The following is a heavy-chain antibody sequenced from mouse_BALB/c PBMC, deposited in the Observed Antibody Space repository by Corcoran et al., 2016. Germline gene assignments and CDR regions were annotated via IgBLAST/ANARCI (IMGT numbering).Heavy chain of an antibody. CDR1: GYTFTNYG. J-gene: IGHJ4*01. CDR2: INTYTGEP. Sequence: QIQLVQSGPELKKPGETVKISCKASGYTFTNYGMNWVKQAPGQGLKGMGWINTYTGEPTYADDFKGRFAFSLETSASTAYLQINNLKNEDTATYCCAREPLDIDYWGQGNSVTVSS. V-gene: IGHV9-3-1*01. CDR3: AREPLDIDY.